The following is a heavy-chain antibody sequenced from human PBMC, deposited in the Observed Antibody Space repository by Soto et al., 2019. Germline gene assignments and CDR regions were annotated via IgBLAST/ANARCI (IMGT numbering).Heavy chain of an antibody. D-gene: IGHD3-22*01. V-gene: IGHV1-69*06. Sequence: GXSVKISCKGSGGTFSSYAIRWVRQAPGQGLEWMGGIIPIFGTANYAQKFQGRVTITADKSTSTAYMELSSLRSEDTAVYYCASREPFYYDSSGYYPFWGQGPLVTVSS. J-gene: IGHJ4*02. CDR2: IIPIFGTA. CDR1: GGTFSSYA. CDR3: ASREPFYYDSSGYYPF.